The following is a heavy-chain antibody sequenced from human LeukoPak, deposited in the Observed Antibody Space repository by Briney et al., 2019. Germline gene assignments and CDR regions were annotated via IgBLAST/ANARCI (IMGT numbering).Heavy chain of an antibody. D-gene: IGHD3-22*01. CDR3: ARDGTRERFHYYDSSGYSTD. J-gene: IGHJ4*02. Sequence: GGSLRLSCAASGFTFSSYSMNWVRQAPGKGLEWVSSISSSSSYIYYADSVKGRFTISRDNAKNSLYLQMNSLRAEDTAVYYCARDGTRERFHYYDSSGYSTDWGQGTLVTVSS. V-gene: IGHV3-21*01. CDR1: GFTFSSYS. CDR2: ISSSSSYI.